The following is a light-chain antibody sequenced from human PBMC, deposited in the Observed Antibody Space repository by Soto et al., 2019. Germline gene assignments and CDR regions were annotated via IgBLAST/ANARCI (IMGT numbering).Light chain of an antibody. J-gene: IGLJ2*01. CDR2: DNN. CDR3: VTWDTSLSVVV. Sequence: QSVLTQPPSVSAAPGQKVTISCSGSSSNIGNNYVSWYQQVPGTAPKLLIYDNNKRPSGIPDRFSGSKSGTSATLGITGLQTGDEAEYYCVTWDTSLSVVVFGGGTKLTVL. V-gene: IGLV1-51*01. CDR1: SSNIGNNY.